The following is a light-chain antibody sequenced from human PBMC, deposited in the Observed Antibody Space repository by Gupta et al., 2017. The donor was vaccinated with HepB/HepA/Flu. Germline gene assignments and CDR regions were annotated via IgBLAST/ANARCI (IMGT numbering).Light chain of an antibody. CDR1: QVISND. V-gene: IGKV1-6*01. CDR2: SAS. CDR3: LQDDNYPRT. J-gene: IGKJ1*01. Sequence: AIQMTQSPSSLSASVGDSVTISCRASQVISNDLGWYQQKPGRAPKLLIYSASTLQSGVPSRFSGSGSATYFTLTINNLQPEDFATYYCLQDDNYPRTFGQGTKVEVK.